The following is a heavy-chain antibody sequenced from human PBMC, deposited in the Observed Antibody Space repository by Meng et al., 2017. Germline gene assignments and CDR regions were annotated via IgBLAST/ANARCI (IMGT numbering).Heavy chain of an antibody. CDR1: GFTFSSYG. CDR2: IWYDGSNK. Sequence: GGSLRLSCAASGFTFSSYGMHWVRQAPGKGLEWVAVIWYDGSNKYYADSVKGRFTISRDNSKNTLYLQMNSLRDEDTAVYYCATEGGYQDAFDIWGQGTMVTVSS. D-gene: IGHD6-13*01. CDR3: ATEGGYQDAFDI. J-gene: IGHJ3*02. V-gene: IGHV3-33*01.